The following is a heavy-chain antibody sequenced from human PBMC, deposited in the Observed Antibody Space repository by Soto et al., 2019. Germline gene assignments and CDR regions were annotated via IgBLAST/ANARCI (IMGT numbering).Heavy chain of an antibody. Sequence: EVQLLESGGGLVQPGGSLRLSCAASGFTFSSYAMSWVRQAPGKGLEWVSAISGSGGSTYYAESVKGRFTISRDNSKNTLYLQMNSLRAEDTAVYYCAKEGAEAVAGSDACDIWGQGTMVTVSS. V-gene: IGHV3-23*01. CDR2: ISGSGGST. J-gene: IGHJ3*02. CDR1: GFTFSSYA. CDR3: AKEGAEAVAGSDACDI. D-gene: IGHD6-19*01.